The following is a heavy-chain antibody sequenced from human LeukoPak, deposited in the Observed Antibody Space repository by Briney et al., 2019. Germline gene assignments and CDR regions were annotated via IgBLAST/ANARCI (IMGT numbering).Heavy chain of an antibody. CDR1: GASISSHY. Sequence: PSETLRLTCAVSGASISSHYWSWIRQPPGKGLEWIGYTSGSISDNPSLKSRVAVSVDPSQNQVSLSLTSVTAADTAVYYCARVLAIFGLDTTDFYMDVWGKGTTVTVSS. V-gene: IGHV4-59*11. CDR2: TSGSI. CDR3: ARVLAIFGLDTTDFYMDV. J-gene: IGHJ6*03. D-gene: IGHD3/OR15-3a*01.